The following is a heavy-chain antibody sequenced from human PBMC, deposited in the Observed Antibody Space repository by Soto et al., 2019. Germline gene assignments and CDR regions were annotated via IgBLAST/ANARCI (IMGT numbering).Heavy chain of an antibody. V-gene: IGHV4-59*01. CDR1: GGSISSYY. J-gene: IGHJ4*02. D-gene: IGHD3-10*01. CDR3: ARRGYYGSGDSDY. Sequence: QVQLQESGPGLVKPSETLSLTCTVSGGSISSYYWSWIRQPPGKGLEWIGYIYYSGSTNYNPSLKSRVTISVDTSKNQFSLKLSSVTAADTAVYYCARRGYYGSGDSDYWGQGTLVTVSS. CDR2: IYYSGST.